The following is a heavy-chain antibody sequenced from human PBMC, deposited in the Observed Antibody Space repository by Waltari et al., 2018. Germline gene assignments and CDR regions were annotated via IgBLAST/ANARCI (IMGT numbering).Heavy chain of an antibody. D-gene: IGHD3-3*01. CDR1: GGSFSGYY. CDR2: INHSGST. V-gene: IGHV4-34*01. Sequence: QVQLQQWGAGLLKPSETLSLTCAVYGGSFSGYYWSWIRQPPGKGLEWIGEINHSGSTNYNPSLKSRVTISVDMSKNQFSLKLSSVTAADTAVYYCARGAVIAWLLSLFDYWGQGTLVTVSS. J-gene: IGHJ4*02. CDR3: ARGAVIAWLLSLFDY.